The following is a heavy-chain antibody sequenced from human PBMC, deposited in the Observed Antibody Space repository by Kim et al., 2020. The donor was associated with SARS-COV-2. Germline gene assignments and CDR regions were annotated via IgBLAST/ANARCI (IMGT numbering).Heavy chain of an antibody. Sequence: EAAPVKGRFTFSRDNCKNTLYLQMNSLRAEDTAVYYCARKGSAGWYFDLWGRGTLVTVSS. V-gene: IGHV3-53*01. J-gene: IGHJ2*01. CDR3: ARKGSAGWYFDL. D-gene: IGHD6-19*01.